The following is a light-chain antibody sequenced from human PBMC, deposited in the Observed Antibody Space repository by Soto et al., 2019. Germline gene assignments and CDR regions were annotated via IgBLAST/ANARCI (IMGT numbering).Light chain of an antibody. Sequence: QSALTQPPSVSGAPGQRVTISCTGSSSNSGANYDVHWYQQLPGTAPKLLIYANSNRPSGVPGRFSGSKSGTSASLAITGLQAEDEADYYCQSYDSSLSGYVFGAGTKLTVL. CDR3: QSYDSSLSGYV. V-gene: IGLV1-40*01. J-gene: IGLJ1*01. CDR1: SSNSGANYD. CDR2: ANS.